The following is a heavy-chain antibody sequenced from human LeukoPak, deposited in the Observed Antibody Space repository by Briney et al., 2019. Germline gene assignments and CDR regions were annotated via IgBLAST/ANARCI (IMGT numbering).Heavy chain of an antibody. D-gene: IGHD5-12*01. CDR2: ISAYNGNT. V-gene: IGHV1-18*01. Sequence: ASVKVSCKASGYTFTSYGISWVRQAPGQGLEWMGWISAYNGNTNYAQKLQGRVTMTTDTSTSTAYMELRSLRSDDTAVYYCARGLPYYSGYDPEFDYWGQGTLATVSS. J-gene: IGHJ4*02. CDR3: ARGLPYYSGYDPEFDY. CDR1: GYTFTSYG.